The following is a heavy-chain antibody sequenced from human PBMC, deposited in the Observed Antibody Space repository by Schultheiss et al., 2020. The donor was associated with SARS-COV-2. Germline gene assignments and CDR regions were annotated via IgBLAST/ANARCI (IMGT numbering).Heavy chain of an antibody. CDR3: ARSEYRNSYEDY. D-gene: IGHD5-18*01. Sequence: GGSLRLSCVTSGFPFITYGMSWVRQAPGKGLEWVSSISSSSSYIYYADSVKGRFTISRDNAKNSLYLQMNSLRDEDTAVYYCARSEYRNSYEDYWGQGTLVTVSS. J-gene: IGHJ4*02. CDR1: GFPFITYG. V-gene: IGHV3-21*01. CDR2: ISSSSSYI.